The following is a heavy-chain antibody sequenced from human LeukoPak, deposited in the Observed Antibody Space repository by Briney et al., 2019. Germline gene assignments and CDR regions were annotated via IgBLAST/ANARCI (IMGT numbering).Heavy chain of an antibody. D-gene: IGHD4-23*01. Sequence: GASVKVSCKASGGTFSSYAISWVRQAPGQGLEWMGGIIPIFGTANYAQKFQGRVTIAADESTSTAYMELSSLRSEDTAVYYCAEGGGNRGTFQHWGQGTLVTVSS. CDR1: GGTFSSYA. CDR3: AEGGGNRGTFQH. V-gene: IGHV1-69*13. J-gene: IGHJ1*01. CDR2: IIPIFGTA.